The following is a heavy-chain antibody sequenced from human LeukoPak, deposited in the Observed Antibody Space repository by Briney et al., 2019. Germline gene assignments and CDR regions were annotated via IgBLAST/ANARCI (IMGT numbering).Heavy chain of an antibody. Sequence: SETLSLTCTVSGGSISSSSYYWGWIRQPPGKGLEWIGSIYYSGSTYYNPSLKSRVTISVDTSKNQFSLKLSSVTAADTAVYYCARHRGGIAVADTLYWGQGTLVTVSS. CDR1: GGSISSSSYY. CDR3: ARHRGGIAVADTLY. CDR2: IYYSGST. J-gene: IGHJ4*02. V-gene: IGHV4-39*01. D-gene: IGHD6-19*01.